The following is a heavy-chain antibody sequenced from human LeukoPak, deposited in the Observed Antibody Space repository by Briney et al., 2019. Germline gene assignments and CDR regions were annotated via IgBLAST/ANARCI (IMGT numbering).Heavy chain of an antibody. Sequence: SETLSLTCTVSGGSINTYYWSWIRQPPGKGLEWIGYIYYSGSTNYNPSLKSRVTISVGTSKNQFSLKLSSVTAADTAVYYCARDARSSSHFDYWGQGTLVTVSS. CDR1: GGSINTYY. V-gene: IGHV4-59*01. J-gene: IGHJ4*02. CDR3: ARDARSSSHFDY. D-gene: IGHD6-6*01. CDR2: IYYSGST.